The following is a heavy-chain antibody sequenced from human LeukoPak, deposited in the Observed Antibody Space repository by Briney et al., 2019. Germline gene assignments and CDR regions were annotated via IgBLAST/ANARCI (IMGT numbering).Heavy chain of an antibody. Sequence: SVKVSCKASGGTFSSYAISWVRQAPGQGLEWMGGIIPIFGTANYAQKFQGRVTITADESTSTAYMELSSLRSEDTAVYYCARERGYVAASTNWFDPWGQGTLVTVSS. V-gene: IGHV1-69*13. J-gene: IGHJ5*02. CDR3: ARERGYVAASTNWFDP. D-gene: IGHD6-13*01. CDR1: GGTFSSYA. CDR2: IIPIFGTA.